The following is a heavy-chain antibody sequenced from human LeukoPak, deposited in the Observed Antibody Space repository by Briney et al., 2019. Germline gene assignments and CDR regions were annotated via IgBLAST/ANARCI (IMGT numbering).Heavy chain of an antibody. J-gene: IGHJ6*03. D-gene: IGHD2-2*01. CDR3: ATFPLWCSSTSCYYMDV. CDR2: IFYSGGT. CDR1: GGSINTPNYY. V-gene: IGHV4-39*07. Sequence: SETLSLTCTASGGSINTPNYYWGWIRQTPGKGLEWIGNIFYSGGTYYSPSLTSRVTISLDTSKNQFSLKLSSVTAADTAVYYCATFPLWCSSTSCYYMDVWGKGTTVTISS.